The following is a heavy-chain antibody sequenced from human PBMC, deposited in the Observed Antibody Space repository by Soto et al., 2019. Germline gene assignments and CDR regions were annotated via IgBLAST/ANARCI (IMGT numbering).Heavy chain of an antibody. CDR1: GYTFTSYY. Sequence: GASVKVSCKASGYTFTSYYMHWVRQAPGQGLEWMGIINPSGGSTSYAQKFQGRVTMTRDTSTSTVYMELSSLRSEDTAVYYCARGFTYYDILTGSPREGYFDYWGQGTLVTVSS. D-gene: IGHD3-9*01. CDR3: ARGFTYYDILTGSPREGYFDY. CDR2: INPSGGST. V-gene: IGHV1-46*03. J-gene: IGHJ4*02.